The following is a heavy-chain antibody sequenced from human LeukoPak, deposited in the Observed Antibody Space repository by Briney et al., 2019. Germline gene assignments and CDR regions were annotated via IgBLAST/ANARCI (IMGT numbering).Heavy chain of an antibody. Sequence: SETLSLTCTVSGGSISSYYWSWIRQPPGKGLEWIGYIYYSGSTNYNPSLKSRVTISVDTSKNQFSLKLSSVTAADTAVYYCAREDFGEYSAALDIWGQGTMVTVSS. J-gene: IGHJ3*02. CDR2: IYYSGST. V-gene: IGHV4-59*01. CDR1: GGSISSYY. D-gene: IGHD6-6*01. CDR3: AREDFGEYSAALDI.